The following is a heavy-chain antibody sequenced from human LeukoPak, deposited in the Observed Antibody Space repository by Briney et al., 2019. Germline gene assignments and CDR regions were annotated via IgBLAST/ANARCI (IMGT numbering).Heavy chain of an antibody. CDR2: VYISGST. J-gene: IGHJ3*02. V-gene: IGHV4-61*02. CDR1: GGSISSGSYY. Sequence: PSETLSLTCTVSGGSISSGSYYWTWIRQPAGKGLEWIGRVYISGSTNYNPSLKSRVTISVDTSKNHFSLKLTSVTAADTAVYYCARGLEWGDGFDIWGQGTMVTVSP. D-gene: IGHD1-1*01. CDR3: ARGLEWGDGFDI.